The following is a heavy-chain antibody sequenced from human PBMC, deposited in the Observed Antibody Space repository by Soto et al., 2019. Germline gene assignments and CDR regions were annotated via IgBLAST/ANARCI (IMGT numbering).Heavy chain of an antibody. CDR3: ATAQTTVTISI. CDR2: ISSSSSTI. V-gene: IGHV3-48*01. Sequence: GGSLRLSCAASGFTFSSYSMNWVRQAPGKGLEWVSYISSSSSTIYYADSVKGRFTISRDNAKNSLYLQMNSLRAEDTAVYYCATAQTTVTISIWGQGTMVTVSS. J-gene: IGHJ3*01. D-gene: IGHD4-4*01. CDR1: GFTFSSYS.